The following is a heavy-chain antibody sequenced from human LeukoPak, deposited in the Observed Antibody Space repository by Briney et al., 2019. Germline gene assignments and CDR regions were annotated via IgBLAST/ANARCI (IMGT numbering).Heavy chain of an antibody. CDR2: ISSGSGAI. D-gene: IGHD3-22*01. CDR1: GFTFSSYT. Sequence: GGSLRLSCAASGFTFSSYTMSWVRQAPGKGLEWISYISSGSGAIYYADSVKGRFTISRDNAKNSLYLQMNSLRAEDTAVYYCAKRADSNGYSVDYWGQGTLVTVSS. J-gene: IGHJ4*02. CDR3: AKRADSNGYSVDY. V-gene: IGHV3-48*04.